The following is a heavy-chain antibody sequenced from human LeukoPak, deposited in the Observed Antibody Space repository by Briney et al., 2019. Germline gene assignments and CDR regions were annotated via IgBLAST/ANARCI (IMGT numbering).Heavy chain of an antibody. CDR1: GGSFSGYY. D-gene: IGHD3-16*01. CDR2: INHSGST. CDR3: ARGRRRYSYYYYYMDV. V-gene: IGHV4-34*01. J-gene: IGHJ6*03. Sequence: PSETLPLTCAVYGGSFSGYYWSWIRQPPGKGLEWIGEINHSGSTNYNPSLKSRVTISVDTSKNQFSLKLSSVTAADTAVYYCARGRRRYSYYYYYMDVWGKGTTVTVSS.